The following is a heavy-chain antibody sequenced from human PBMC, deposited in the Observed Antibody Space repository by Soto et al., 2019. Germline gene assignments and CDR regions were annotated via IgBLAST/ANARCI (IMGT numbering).Heavy chain of an antibody. CDR1: GYTSSNFW. CDR3: ARSPRSSPYFAP. CDR2: IYPGDSET. Sequence: PGESLKISCQCSGYTSSNFWIAWVRQLPGKGLEYMGIIYPGDSETRYSPSFHGKVTISADRSIGTAYLQWSSLEASDSAFYFCARSPRSSPYFAPWGQGTLVTVSS. V-gene: IGHV5-51*01. J-gene: IGHJ5*02. D-gene: IGHD6-13*01.